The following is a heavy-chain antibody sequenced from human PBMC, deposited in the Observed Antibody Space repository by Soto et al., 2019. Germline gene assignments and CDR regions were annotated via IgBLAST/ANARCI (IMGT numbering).Heavy chain of an antibody. Sequence: QVQLVESGGGLVMPGESLRLSCAASGFTFSDHYMSWIRQAPGKGLEWVAVIWYDGSNKYYADSVKGRFTISRDNSKNTLYLQMNSLRAEDTAVYYCARDPRYYDSSGPPDYWGQGTLVTVSS. J-gene: IGHJ4*02. D-gene: IGHD3-22*01. V-gene: IGHV3-33*08. CDR2: IWYDGSNK. CDR3: ARDPRYYDSSGPPDY. CDR1: GFTFSDHY.